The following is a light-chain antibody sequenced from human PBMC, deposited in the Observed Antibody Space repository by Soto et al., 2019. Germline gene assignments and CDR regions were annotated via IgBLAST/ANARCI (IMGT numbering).Light chain of an antibody. CDR3: QQYNTYPLT. Sequence: AIRMTQSPSSLSASTGDRVTITCRASQGISSYLAWYQQKPGNAPKLLIYDASSLKSGVPSRFRGSGSGTEFTLAISSLQPDDFATYYCQQYNTYPLTFGGGTKVDIK. J-gene: IGKJ4*01. CDR1: QGISSY. CDR2: DAS. V-gene: IGKV1-8*01.